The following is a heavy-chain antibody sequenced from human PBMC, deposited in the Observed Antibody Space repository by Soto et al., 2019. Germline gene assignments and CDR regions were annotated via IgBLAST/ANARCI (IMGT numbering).Heavy chain of an antibody. Sequence: EVQLAESGGGLVQPGGSLRLSCVASGFTFSRHYMTWVRQAPGKGLESVAKIKPDGSDSYYVDSVRGRFTFSRDNAKNSLSLQMNSLRDEDTAGYDCAIEEWWRVEFWGQGTLVTVSS. CDR1: GFTFSRHY. D-gene: IGHD2-15*01. CDR3: AIEEWWRVEF. V-gene: IGHV3-7*01. CDR2: IKPDGSDS. J-gene: IGHJ4*02.